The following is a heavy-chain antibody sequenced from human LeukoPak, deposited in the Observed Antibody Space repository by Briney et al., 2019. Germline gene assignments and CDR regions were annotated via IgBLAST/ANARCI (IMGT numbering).Heavy chain of an antibody. CDR3: ARWYSGSYYRGGF. CDR1: GFTFSSYE. CDR2: ISSSGSTI. D-gene: IGHD1-26*01. V-gene: IGHV3-48*03. J-gene: IGHJ4*02. Sequence: PGGSLRLSCAASGFTFSSYEMNWVRQAPGKGLEWVSYISSSGSTIYYADSVKGRFTISRDNAKNSLYLQMNSLRAEDTAVYYCARWYSGSYYRGGFWGQGTLVTVSS.